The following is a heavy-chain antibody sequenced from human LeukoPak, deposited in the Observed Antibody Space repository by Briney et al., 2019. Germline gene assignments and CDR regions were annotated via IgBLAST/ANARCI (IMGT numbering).Heavy chain of an antibody. J-gene: IGHJ4*02. CDR3: ANSELYVSGKYAGLDN. V-gene: IGHV3-23*01. CDR2: IGDDT. D-gene: IGHD3-10*01. CDR1: GFTFRSYV. Sequence: PGRSLRLSCDTSGFTFRSYVMNWVRQAPGKGLEWVSTIGDDTYYADSVKGRITVSRDNSRNTLYLQMNFLGVEDTAVYYCANSELYVSGKYAGLDNWGQGTLVTVSS.